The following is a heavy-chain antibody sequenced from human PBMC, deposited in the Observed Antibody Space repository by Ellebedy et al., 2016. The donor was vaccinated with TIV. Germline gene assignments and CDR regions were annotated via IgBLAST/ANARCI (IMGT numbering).Heavy chain of an antibody. CDR3: ARGLGLYDSSGYLDY. D-gene: IGHD3-22*01. CDR1: GGTFSSYA. CDR2: INPNSGGT. Sequence: AASVKVSCKASGGTFSSYAISWVRQAPGQGLEWMGWINPNSGGTNYAQKFQGRVTMTRDTSISTAYMELSRLRSDDTAVYYCARGLGLYDSSGYLDYWGQGTLVTVSS. V-gene: IGHV1-2*02. J-gene: IGHJ4*02.